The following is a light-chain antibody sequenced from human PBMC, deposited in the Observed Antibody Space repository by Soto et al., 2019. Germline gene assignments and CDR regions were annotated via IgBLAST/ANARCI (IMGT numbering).Light chain of an antibody. Sequence: QLVLTQPASVSGSPGQSITISCTGTSSDVGGYNYVSWYQQHPGKAPKLMIYEVSNRPSGVSNRFSGSKSGNTASLTISGLQAEDEADYYCCSYTRTSNHYFFGSGTKVTVL. CDR2: EVS. CDR3: CSYTRTSNHYF. CDR1: SSDVGGYNY. J-gene: IGLJ1*01. V-gene: IGLV2-14*01.